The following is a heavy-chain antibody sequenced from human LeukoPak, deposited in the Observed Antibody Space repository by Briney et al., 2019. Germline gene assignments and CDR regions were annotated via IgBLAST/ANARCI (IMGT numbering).Heavy chain of an antibody. J-gene: IGHJ5*02. CDR3: AKGGAVGTLVNNWFDP. CDR1: GFTFNIYA. V-gene: IGHV3-23*01. CDR2: VSGGGTNT. D-gene: IGHD1-1*01. Sequence: GGSLRLSCAASGFTFNIYAMSWVRQAPGKGLEWVSAVSGGGTNTYYADSVKGRFTISRDNSENRLYLQMNNLRAEDTAVYYCAKGGAVGTLVNNWFDPWGQGTLVTVSS.